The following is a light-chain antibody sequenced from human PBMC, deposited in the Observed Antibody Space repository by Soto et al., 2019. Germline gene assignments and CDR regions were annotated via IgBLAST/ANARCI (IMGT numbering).Light chain of an antibody. V-gene: IGKV1-39*01. Sequence: DIQMTQSPSSLSASVGDRVTITCRANQSISTYLNWYQQKPGKAPKLLIYAASNLQSGVSSRFSGSGSGTAFTLTISSLQPADFATYYCQQGYSIPPSTFGQGTK. CDR2: AAS. CDR3: QQGYSIPPST. J-gene: IGKJ2*01. CDR1: QSISTY.